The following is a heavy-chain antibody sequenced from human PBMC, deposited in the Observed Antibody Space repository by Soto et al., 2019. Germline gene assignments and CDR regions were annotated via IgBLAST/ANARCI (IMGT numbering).Heavy chain of an antibody. J-gene: IGHJ6*02. CDR1: GYTFTGYY. D-gene: IGHD2-2*02. Sequence: ASVKVSCKASGYTFTGYYMHWVRQAPGQGLEWMGWINPNSGGTNYAQKFQGRVTMTRDTSISTAYMELSRLRSDDTAVYYCARGGYCSSTSCYTLYYYYGMDVWGQGTTVTVSS. V-gene: IGHV1-2*02. CDR3: ARGGYCSSTSCYTLYYYYGMDV. CDR2: INPNSGGT.